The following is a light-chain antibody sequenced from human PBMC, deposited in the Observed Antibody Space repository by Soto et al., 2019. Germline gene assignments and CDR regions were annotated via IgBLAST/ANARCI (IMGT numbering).Light chain of an antibody. Sequence: QSVLTQPPSMSAAPGQMVAISCSGTSSNIGDNSVSWYQHFPGTAPKVLIYDNNRRPSGIPDRFSGSKSGTSATLTIIGLQTGDEADYSCATWDSALSAGVFGGGTKLTVL. V-gene: IGLV1-51*01. J-gene: IGLJ3*02. CDR1: SSNIGDNS. CDR3: ATWDSALSAGV. CDR2: DNN.